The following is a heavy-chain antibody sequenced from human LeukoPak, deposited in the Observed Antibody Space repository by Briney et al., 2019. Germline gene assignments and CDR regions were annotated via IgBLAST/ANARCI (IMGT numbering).Heavy chain of an antibody. J-gene: IGHJ3*02. Sequence: ASVKVSCKVSGYTLTELSMHWVRQAPGKGLEWMGGFDPEDGETIYAQKFQGRVTMTEDTSTDTAYMELSSLRSEDTAVYYWATEGITGTTAGAFDIWGQGTMVTVSS. CDR1: GYTLTELS. V-gene: IGHV1-24*01. CDR2: FDPEDGET. CDR3: ATEGITGTTAGAFDI. D-gene: IGHD1-7*01.